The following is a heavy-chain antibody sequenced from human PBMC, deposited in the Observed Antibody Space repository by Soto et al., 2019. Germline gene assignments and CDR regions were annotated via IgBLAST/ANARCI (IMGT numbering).Heavy chain of an antibody. CDR2: INHSGST. CDR3: ARFPALTVTTTRYYYYYGMDV. CDR1: GGSFSGYY. J-gene: IGHJ6*02. V-gene: IGHV4-34*01. D-gene: IGHD4-4*01. Sequence: QVQLQQWGAGLLKPSETLSLTCAVYGGSFSGYYWSWIRQPPGKGLEWIGEINHSGSTNYNPSHKSRVTISVDTSKNQFSLMLSSVTAADTAVYYCARFPALTVTTTRYYYYYGMDVWGQGTTVTVSS.